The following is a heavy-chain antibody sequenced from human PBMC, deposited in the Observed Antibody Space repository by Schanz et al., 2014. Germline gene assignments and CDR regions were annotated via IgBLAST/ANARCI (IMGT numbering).Heavy chain of an antibody. CDR2: MNESHSTI. Sequence: EVQLLESGGGLVEPGGSLRLSCAASGFSFSSYAMGWVRQARGKGLEWVSAMNESHSTIYYADSVRGRFTISRDNAENTLCLQMNSLRAEDTAVYYCARPALWFGDNCFDPWGQGTLVTVSS. CDR3: ARPALWFGDNCFDP. D-gene: IGHD3-10*01. CDR1: GFSFSSYA. V-gene: IGHV3-23*01. J-gene: IGHJ5*02.